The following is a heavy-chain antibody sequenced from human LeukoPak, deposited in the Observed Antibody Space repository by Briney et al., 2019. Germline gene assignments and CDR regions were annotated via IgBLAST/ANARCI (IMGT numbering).Heavy chain of an antibody. Sequence: GESLKISCKGSGYSFTSYWIGWVGQMPGKGLEWMGIIYPGDSDTRYSPSFLGQVTISADKSISTAYLQWSSLKASDTAMYYCARPDFYYDSSGYYPSYFDYWGQGTLVTVSS. CDR1: GYSFTSYW. J-gene: IGHJ4*02. D-gene: IGHD3-22*01. CDR3: ARPDFYYDSSGYYPSYFDY. CDR2: IYPGDSDT. V-gene: IGHV5-51*01.